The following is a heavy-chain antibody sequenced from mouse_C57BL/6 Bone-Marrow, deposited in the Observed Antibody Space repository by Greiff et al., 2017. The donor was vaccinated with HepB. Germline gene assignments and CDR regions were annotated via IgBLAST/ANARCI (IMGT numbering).Heavy chain of an antibody. D-gene: IGHD2-4*01. CDR2: INPNNGGT. CDR3: ARGMITDFDY. J-gene: IGHJ2*01. Sequence: EVQLQQSGPELVKPGASVKISCKASGYTFTDYYMNWVKQSHGKSLEWIGDINPNNGGTSYNQKFKGKATLTVDKSSSTAYMELRSLTSEDSAVYYCARGMITDFDYWGQGTTLTVSS. V-gene: IGHV1-26*01. CDR1: GYTFTDYY.